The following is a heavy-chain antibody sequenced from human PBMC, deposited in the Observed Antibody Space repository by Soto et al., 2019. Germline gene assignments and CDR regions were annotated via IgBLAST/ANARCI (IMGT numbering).Heavy chain of an antibody. CDR2: INAGNGNT. CDR3: ARDGAVAGDSNFDY. Sequence: ASVKVSCKASGYTFTRYAMHWVRQAPGQRLEWMGWINAGNGNTKYSQKFQGRVTITTDISASTAYMELSSLRSEDTAVYYCARDGAVAGDSNFDYWGQGTLVTVSS. CDR1: GYTFTRYA. V-gene: IGHV1-3*01. J-gene: IGHJ4*02. D-gene: IGHD6-19*01.